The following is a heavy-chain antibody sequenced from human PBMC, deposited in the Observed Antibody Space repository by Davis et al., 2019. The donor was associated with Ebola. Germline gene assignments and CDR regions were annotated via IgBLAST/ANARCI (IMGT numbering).Heavy chain of an antibody. Sequence: AASVKVSCKASGLTFTSSTVQWVRQARGQRLEWIGWIVVGSGNTNYAQRFQERVTITRDMSTSTAYMELRSLRSDDTAVYYCARARPIRGYQNWFDPWGQGTLVTVSS. CDR1: GLTFTSST. CDR3: ARARPIRGYQNWFDP. CDR2: IVVGSGNT. J-gene: IGHJ5*02. D-gene: IGHD5-12*01. V-gene: IGHV1-58*01.